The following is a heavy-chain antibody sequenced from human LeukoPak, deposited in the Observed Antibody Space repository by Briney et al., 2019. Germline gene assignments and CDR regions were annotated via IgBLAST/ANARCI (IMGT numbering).Heavy chain of an antibody. V-gene: IGHV3-9*01. Sequence: SLRLSCAASGFTFDDYAMHWVRQAPGKGLERVSGISWNSGSIVYADSVKGRFTISRDNAKNSLYLQMNSLRAEDTALYYCAKDIRATSVAGTSGFDYWGQGTLVTVSS. CDR1: GFTFDDYA. J-gene: IGHJ4*02. CDR2: ISWNSGSI. D-gene: IGHD6-19*01. CDR3: AKDIRATSVAGTSGFDY.